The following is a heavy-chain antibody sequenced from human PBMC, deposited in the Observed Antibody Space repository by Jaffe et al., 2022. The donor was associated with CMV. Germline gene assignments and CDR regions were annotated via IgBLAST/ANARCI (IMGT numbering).Heavy chain of an antibody. D-gene: IGHD3-10*01. Sequence: EVQLVESGGGLVQPGGSLRLSCAASGFTFSSYSMNWVRQAPGKGLEWVSYISSSSSTIYYADSVKGRFTISRDNAKNSLYLQMNSLRDEDTAVYYCARDGLSGFGETRKTKNYFDYWGQGTLVTVSS. V-gene: IGHV3-48*02. CDR3: ARDGLSGFGETRKTKNYFDY. CDR2: ISSSSSTI. CDR1: GFTFSSYS. J-gene: IGHJ4*02.